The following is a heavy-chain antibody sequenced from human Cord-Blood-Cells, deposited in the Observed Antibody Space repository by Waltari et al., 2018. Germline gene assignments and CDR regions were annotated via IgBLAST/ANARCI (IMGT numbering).Heavy chain of an antibody. Sequence: ESGGGLVQPGGSLRLSCAASGFTFSSYWMHWVRQAPGKGLVWVSRINSDGSSTSYADSVKGRFTISRDNAKNTLYLQMNSLRAEDTAVYYCAREQGFLEWLYTFDYWGQGTLVTVSS. J-gene: IGHJ4*02. CDR1: GFTFSSYW. CDR2: INSDGSST. V-gene: IGHV3-74*01. D-gene: IGHD3-3*01. CDR3: AREQGFLEWLYTFDY.